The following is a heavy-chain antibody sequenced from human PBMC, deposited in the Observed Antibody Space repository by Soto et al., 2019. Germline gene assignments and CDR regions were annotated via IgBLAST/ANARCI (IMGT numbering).Heavy chain of an antibody. CDR3: ARALSVLKKDNSSGWYMDY. D-gene: IGHD6-19*01. CDR1: GGSFSGYY. J-gene: IGHJ4*02. CDR2: INHSGST. Sequence: SETLSLTCAVYGGSFSGYYWSWIRQPPGKGLEWIGEINHSGSTNYNPSLKSRVTISVDTSKNQFSLKLSSVTAADTAVYYCARALSVLKKDNSSGWYMDYWGQGTLVTVSS. V-gene: IGHV4-34*01.